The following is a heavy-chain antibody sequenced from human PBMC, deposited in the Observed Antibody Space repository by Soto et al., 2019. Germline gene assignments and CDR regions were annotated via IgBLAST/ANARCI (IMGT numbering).Heavy chain of an antibody. Sequence: NPSETLSLTCAVSGYSISSAYYWGWIRQPPGKGLEWIASIFHSGSTYYNPSLKSRVTISVDTSKNQFSLKLSSVTAADTAVYYCARGARLFYSSSWLDNWGQGTLVTVSS. J-gene: IGHJ4*02. CDR2: IFHSGST. V-gene: IGHV4-38-2*01. CDR3: ARGARLFYSSSWLDN. D-gene: IGHD6-13*01. CDR1: GYSISSAYY.